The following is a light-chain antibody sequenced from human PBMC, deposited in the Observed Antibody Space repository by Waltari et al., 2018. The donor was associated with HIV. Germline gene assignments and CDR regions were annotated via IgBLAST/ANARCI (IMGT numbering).Light chain of an antibody. CDR1: QSVLYSSNNKNY. CDR3: QQYYTTPWT. CDR2: WSS. V-gene: IGKV4-1*01. J-gene: IGKJ1*01. Sequence: DIVMTQSPDSLAVSLGERAPITCKSSQSVLYSSNNKNYLAWYQHKSGQPPRLLINWSSSRESGVPDRFSGSGSGTDFTLTISSLQAEDVAVYYCQQYYTTPWTFGQGTKVEIK.